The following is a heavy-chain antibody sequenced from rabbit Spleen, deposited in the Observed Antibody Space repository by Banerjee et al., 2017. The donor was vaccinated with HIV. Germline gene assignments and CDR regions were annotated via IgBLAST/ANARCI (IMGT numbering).Heavy chain of an antibody. CDR2: IYTGSSGTT. Sequence: QSLEESGGDLVKPGASLTLTCTASGFSFSSNYYMCWVRQAPGKGLEWIACIYTGSSGTTYYANWAKGRFTISKTSSTTVTLRMTSLTATDTATYFCARHDYNTYGGAASMWGPGTLVTVS. V-gene: IGHV1S40*01. J-gene: IGHJ4*01. CDR1: GFSFSSNYY. CDR3: ARHDYNTYGGAASM. D-gene: IGHD6-1*01.